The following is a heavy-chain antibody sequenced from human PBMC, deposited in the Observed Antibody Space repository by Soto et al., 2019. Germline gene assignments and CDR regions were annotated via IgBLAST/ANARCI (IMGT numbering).Heavy chain of an antibody. CDR1: GGTCGGYD. CDR2: IIHSGST. CDR3: AREGSYSAYNFAHGIQSWSFAF. V-gene: IGHV4-34*12. J-gene: IGHJ4*02. Sequence: SLRCSVLGGTCGGYDGSWIRTTTGKGLEWIGEIIHSGSTNYNPSLESRVAMSVDTSKNHFSLNLSSVTAADMAVYYCAREGSYSAYNFAHGIQSWSFAFWGQGALVPVFS. D-gene: IGHD5-12*01.